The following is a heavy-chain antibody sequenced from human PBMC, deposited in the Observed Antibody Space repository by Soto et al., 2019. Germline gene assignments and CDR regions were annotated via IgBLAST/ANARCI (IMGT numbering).Heavy chain of an antibody. Sequence: PSETLSLTCTVSGGSISSYYWSWIRQPPGKELEWIGYIYYSGSTNYNPSLKSRVTISVDRSKNQFSLKLSSVTAADTAVYYCARRYGASFDYWGQGTLVTVSS. D-gene: IGHD4-17*01. CDR3: ARRYGASFDY. CDR1: GGSISSYY. V-gene: IGHV4-59*01. CDR2: IYYSGST. J-gene: IGHJ4*02.